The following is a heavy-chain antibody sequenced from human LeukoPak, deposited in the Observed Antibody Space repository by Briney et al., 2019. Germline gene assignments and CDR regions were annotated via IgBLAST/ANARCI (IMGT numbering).Heavy chain of an antibody. CDR1: GYTLTDLS. V-gene: IGHV1-2*02. CDR3: ARLPLAYCGGDCYSGAFDI. CDR2: INPNSGDT. Sequence: VSVKVSCKVSGYTLTDLSMHWVRQAPGQGFEWMGWINPNSGDTNYAQKFQGRVTMTRDTSISTAYMELSRLTSDDTAVYFCARLPLAYCGGDCYSGAFDIWGQGTMVTVSS. J-gene: IGHJ3*02. D-gene: IGHD2-21*02.